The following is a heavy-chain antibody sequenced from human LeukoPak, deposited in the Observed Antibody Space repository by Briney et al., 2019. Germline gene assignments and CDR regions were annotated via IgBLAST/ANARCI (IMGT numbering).Heavy chain of an antibody. V-gene: IGHV3-43*01. D-gene: IGHD2-2*01. CDR1: GFTFDDYT. CDR2: ISWDGGST. Sequence: PGGSLRLSCAASGFTFDDYTMHWVRQAPGKGLEWVSLISWDGGSTYYADSVKGRFTISRDNSKSSLYLQMNSLRTEDTALYYCAKGLKGVVPAASMSDYWGQGTLVTVSS. CDR3: AKGLKGVVPAASMSDY. J-gene: IGHJ4*02.